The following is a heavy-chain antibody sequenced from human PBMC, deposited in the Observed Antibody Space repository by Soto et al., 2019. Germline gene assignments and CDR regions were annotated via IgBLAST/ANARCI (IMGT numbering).Heavy chain of an antibody. V-gene: IGHV1-69*12. CDR3: ASMSTFGGVIVSAARFDY. Sequence: QVQLVQSGAEVKKPGSSVKVSCKASGGTFSSYAISWVRQAPGQGLEWMGGLIPIFGTANSAQKFQGRVTITADESTSTAYMELSSLRSEDTAVYYCASMSTFGGVIVSAARFDYWGQGTLVTGSS. D-gene: IGHD3-16*02. CDR1: GGTFSSYA. CDR2: LIPIFGTA. J-gene: IGHJ4*02.